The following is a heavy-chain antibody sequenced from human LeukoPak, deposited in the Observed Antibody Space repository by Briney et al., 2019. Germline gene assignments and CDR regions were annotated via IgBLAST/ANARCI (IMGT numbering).Heavy chain of an antibody. CDR1: GYSISSGYY. CDR2: IYHSGST. V-gene: IGHV4-38-2*02. Sequence: SETLSLTCSVSGYSISSGYYWGWIRQPPGKGLEWIGSIYHSGSTDYNPSLKSQVTISIDTSKNQFSLKLSSVTAADTAVYYCVRDSGYDFWSGYYLHWFDPWGQGTLVTVSS. CDR3: VRDSGYDFWSGYYLHWFDP. J-gene: IGHJ5*01. D-gene: IGHD3-3*01.